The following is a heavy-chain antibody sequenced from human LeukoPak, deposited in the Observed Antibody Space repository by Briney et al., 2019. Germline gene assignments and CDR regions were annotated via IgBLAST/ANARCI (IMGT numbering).Heavy chain of an antibody. D-gene: IGHD1-26*01. J-gene: IGHJ4*02. Sequence: GGSLRLSCAASGFTFSTCAMSWVRQAPGKGLEWVSTITYSGGNTHYADSVKGRFTISRDNSKNTLYLQMNSLRAEDTAVYYCARLMGERSLFDYWGQGVLVTVSS. CDR2: ITYSGGNT. CDR1: GFTFSTCA. V-gene: IGHV3-23*01. CDR3: ARLMGERSLFDY.